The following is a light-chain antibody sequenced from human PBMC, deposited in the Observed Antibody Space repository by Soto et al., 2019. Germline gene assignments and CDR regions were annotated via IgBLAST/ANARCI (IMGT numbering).Light chain of an antibody. V-gene: IGLV1-40*01. J-gene: IGLJ1*01. CDR1: SSNIGAGYD. CDR3: CSYAGSSISYV. CDR2: GNS. Sequence: QSVLTQPPSVSGAPGQWVTISCTGSSSNIGAGYDVHWYQQLPGTAPKLLIYGNSNRPSGVPDRFSGSKSGTSASLAITGLQAEDEADYHCCSYAGSSISYVFGTGTKVTVL.